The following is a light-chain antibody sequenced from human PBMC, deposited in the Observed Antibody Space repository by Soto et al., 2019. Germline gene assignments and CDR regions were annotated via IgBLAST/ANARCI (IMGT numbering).Light chain of an antibody. V-gene: IGKV1-39*01. CDR1: QSISTF. CDR2: TAS. Sequence: DIQMTQSPSSLSASVGDRVTITCRASQSISTFLNWYQQKPGKAPNLLIYTASTLHGGVPSRFSGSGSGTDFTLTISSLQPEDFATYYCQQSFTAPWTFGQGTRWIS. J-gene: IGKJ1*01. CDR3: QQSFTAPWT.